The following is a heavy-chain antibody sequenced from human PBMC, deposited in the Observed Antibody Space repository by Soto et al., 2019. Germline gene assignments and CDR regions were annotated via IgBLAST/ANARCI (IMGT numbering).Heavy chain of an antibody. J-gene: IGHJ6*03. CDR2: IYYSGST. D-gene: IGHD1-1*01. Sequence: QVQLQESGPGLVKPSETLSLTCTVSGGSISSYYWSWIRQPPGKGLEWIGDIYYSGSTNYNPSLKSRVTISVDTSKNQFSLKLSSVTAADTAVYYCARGQRSDYYYYYYMDVWGKGTTVTVSS. V-gene: IGHV4-59*01. CDR1: GGSISSYY. CDR3: ARGQRSDYYYYYYMDV.